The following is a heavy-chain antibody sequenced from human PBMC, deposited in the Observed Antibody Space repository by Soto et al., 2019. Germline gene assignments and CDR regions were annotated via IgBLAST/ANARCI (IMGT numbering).Heavy chain of an antibody. CDR3: ARDTAMDYYGMDV. J-gene: IGHJ6*02. V-gene: IGHV4-61*01. CDR2: IYYSGST. CDR1: GGSVSSGSYY. Sequence: TLSLTCTVSGGSVSSGSYYWSWIRQPPGKGLEWIGYIYYSGSTNYNPSLKSRVTISVDTSKNQFSLKLSSVTAADTAVYYCARDTAMDYYGMDVWGQGTTVTVSS. D-gene: IGHD5-18*01.